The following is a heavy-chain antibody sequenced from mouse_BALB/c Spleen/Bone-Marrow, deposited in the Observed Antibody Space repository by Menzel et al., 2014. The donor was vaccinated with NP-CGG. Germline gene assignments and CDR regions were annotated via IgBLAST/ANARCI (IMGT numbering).Heavy chain of an antibody. D-gene: IGHD1-1*01. Sequence: EVKLVESGGGLVKPGGSLKLCCAASGFAFSSYDMSWVRQTPEKRLEWVAYISSGGGSTYYPDTVKGRFTISRDNAKNTLYLQMSSLKSEDTAMYYCARPLYYYGSSPFYAMDYWGQGTSVTVSS. CDR3: ARPLYYYGSSPFYAMDY. CDR2: ISSGGGST. CDR1: GFAFSSYD. J-gene: IGHJ4*01. V-gene: IGHV5-12-1*01.